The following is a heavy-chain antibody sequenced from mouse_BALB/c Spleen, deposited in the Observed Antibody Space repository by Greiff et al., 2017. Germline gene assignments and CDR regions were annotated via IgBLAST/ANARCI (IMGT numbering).Heavy chain of an antibody. V-gene: IGHV14-3*02. Sequence: EVQLQQSGAELVKPGASVKLSCTASGFNIKDTYMHWVKQRPEQGLEWIGRIDPANGNTKYDPKFQGKATITADTSSNTAYLQLSSLTSEDTAVYYCASGAGEDYLDYWGQGTTLTVSA. CDR1: GFNIKDTY. J-gene: IGHJ2*01. D-gene: IGHD3-3*01. CDR2: IDPANGNT. CDR3: ASGAGEDYLDY.